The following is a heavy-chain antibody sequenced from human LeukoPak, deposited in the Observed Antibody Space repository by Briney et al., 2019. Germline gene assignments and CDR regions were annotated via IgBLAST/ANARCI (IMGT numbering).Heavy chain of an antibody. V-gene: IGHV3-30*18. CDR1: GFTFSAYG. D-gene: IGHD6-19*01. Sequence: PGRSLRLSCAASGFTFSAYGMHWVRQAPGKGLEWVAVISYDGSNKYHLDSVKGRFTISRDNSKDTLYLQMDSLRPEDTAVYYCAKDSDRGGWYPDHWGQGTLVTVSS. CDR3: AKDSDRGGWYPDH. CDR2: ISYDGSNK. J-gene: IGHJ4*02.